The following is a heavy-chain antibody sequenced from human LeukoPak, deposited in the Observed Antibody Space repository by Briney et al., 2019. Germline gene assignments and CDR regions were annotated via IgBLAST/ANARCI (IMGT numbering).Heavy chain of an antibody. D-gene: IGHD6-6*01. CDR3: ARDADRLSSSEY. V-gene: IGHV3-53*01. J-gene: IGHJ4*02. CDR1: GSTVSSNY. Sequence: GGSLRLSCAASGSTVSSNYMSWVRQAPGKGLEWVSVIYSGGSTYYADSVKGRFTISRDNSKNTLYLQMNSLRAEVTAVYYCARDADRLSSSEYWGQGTLVTVSS. CDR2: IYSGGST.